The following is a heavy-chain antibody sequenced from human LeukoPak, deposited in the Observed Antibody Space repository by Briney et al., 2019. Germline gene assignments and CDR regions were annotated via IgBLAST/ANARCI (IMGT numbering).Heavy chain of an antibody. V-gene: IGHV4-39*01. J-gene: IGHJ5*02. CDR2: IYYSGST. D-gene: IGHD5-18*01. CDR1: GGSISSSSYY. CDR3: ARRVIHREGKRVANWFDP. Sequence: PSETLSLTCTVSGGSISSSSYYWGWIRQPPGKGLEWIGSIYYSGSTYYNPSLKSRVTISVDTSKNQFSLKLSSVTAADTAVYYCARRVIHREGKRVANWFDPWGQGTLVTVSS.